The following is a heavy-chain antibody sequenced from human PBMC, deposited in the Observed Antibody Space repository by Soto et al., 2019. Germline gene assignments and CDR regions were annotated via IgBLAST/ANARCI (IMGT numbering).Heavy chain of an antibody. J-gene: IGHJ6*02. V-gene: IGHV4-59*08. D-gene: IGHD3-10*01. Sequence: PSETLSLTCTVSGGSITNYCCSWFRPPPGKGLEWIGYIQYNGYSAYNLSLKRRVTMSMDTSKTQFSLMLESVTATDTAVYYCARHGFGSLHGLVDVWGQGTTVTVS. CDR1: GGSITNYC. CDR2: IQYNGYS. CDR3: ARHGFGSLHGLVDV.